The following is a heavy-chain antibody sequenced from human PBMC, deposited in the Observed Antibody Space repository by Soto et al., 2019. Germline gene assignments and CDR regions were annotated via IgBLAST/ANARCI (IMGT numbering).Heavy chain of an antibody. J-gene: IGHJ5*02. Sequence: QVQLQQWGAGLLKPSETLSLTCAVYGGSFSGYYWSWIRQPPGKGLEWSGEINHSGSTNYNPSLKSRVTISVDTSKNQFSLKLSSVTAADTAVYYCARRRNYYDSSGYYYNWFDPWGQGTLVTVSS. V-gene: IGHV4-34*01. D-gene: IGHD3-22*01. CDR2: INHSGST. CDR1: GGSFSGYY. CDR3: ARRRNYYDSSGYYYNWFDP.